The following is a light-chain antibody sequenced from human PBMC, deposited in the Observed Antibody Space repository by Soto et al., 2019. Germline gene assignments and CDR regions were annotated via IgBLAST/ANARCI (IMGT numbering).Light chain of an antibody. CDR3: QQSYNSTQT. CDR2: AAS. J-gene: IGKJ1*01. CDR1: QTIMTY. Sequence: DIQMTQSPSSLSSSFGDEVTITWRASQTIMTYLNWYQLKPGKPPMLLIYAASSLQSGVPSRFSVSGSGTDFTLTISRLKTEDFATYSCQQSYNSTQTFGRGTKVDIK. V-gene: IGKV1-39*01.